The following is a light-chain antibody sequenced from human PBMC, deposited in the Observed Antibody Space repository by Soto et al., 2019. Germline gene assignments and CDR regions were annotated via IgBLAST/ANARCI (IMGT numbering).Light chain of an antibody. Sequence: QSVLTQPPSVSGAPGQRVTISCTGSSSNIGAGFDVHWYHQIAGTAPKLLIYGNSNRPSGVPDRFSGSKSGTSASLAINGLQAEDEADYYCCSYAVSYTYVFGTGTKVTVL. CDR2: GNS. CDR3: CSYAVSYTYV. CDR1: SSNIGAGFD. J-gene: IGLJ1*01. V-gene: IGLV1-40*01.